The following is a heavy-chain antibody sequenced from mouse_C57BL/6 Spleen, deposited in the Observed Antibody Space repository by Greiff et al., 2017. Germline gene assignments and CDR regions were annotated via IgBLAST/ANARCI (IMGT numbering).Heavy chain of an antibody. Sequence: QVQLQQPGAELVKPGASVNLSCKASGYTFTSYWMHWVQQRPGQGLEWIGMIHPNSGSTNYNEKFKSKATLTVDKSSSTAYMQLSSLTSEDSAVYYCARDDYDPSFAYWGQGTLVTVSA. J-gene: IGHJ3*01. CDR2: IHPNSGST. CDR3: ARDDYDPSFAY. CDR1: GYTFTSYW. V-gene: IGHV1-64*01. D-gene: IGHD2-4*01.